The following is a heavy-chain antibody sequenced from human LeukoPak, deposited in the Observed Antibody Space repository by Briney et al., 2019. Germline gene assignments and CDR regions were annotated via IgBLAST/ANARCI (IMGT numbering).Heavy chain of an antibody. D-gene: IGHD2-2*02. CDR1: GGSISSGGYY. J-gene: IGHJ3*02. CDR3: ARDGDYCSSTSCYKHDAFDI. Sequence: PSQTLSLTCTVSGGSISSGGYYWSWIRQPPGKGLEWIGYIYHSGSTYYNPSLKSRVTISVDRSKNQFSLKLSSVTAADTAVYYCARDGDYCSSTSCYKHDAFDIWGQGTMVTVSS. V-gene: IGHV4-30-2*01. CDR2: IYHSGST.